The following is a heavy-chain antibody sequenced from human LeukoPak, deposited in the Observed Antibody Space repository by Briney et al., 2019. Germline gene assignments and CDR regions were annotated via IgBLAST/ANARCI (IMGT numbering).Heavy chain of an antibody. Sequence: PGGSLRLSCAASGFTFSAYDMNWVRQAPGKGLEWVSYISRSNIVYYADSVKGRFTISRDNAKNSLYLQMNSLRAEDTAVYYCAYSNSFDYWGQGTLVTVSS. CDR1: GFTFSAYD. J-gene: IGHJ4*02. CDR2: ISRSNIV. D-gene: IGHD4-4*01. V-gene: IGHV3-48*01. CDR3: AYSNSFDY.